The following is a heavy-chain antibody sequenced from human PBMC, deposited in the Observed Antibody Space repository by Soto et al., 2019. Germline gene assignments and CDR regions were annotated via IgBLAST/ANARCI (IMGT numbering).Heavy chain of an antibody. J-gene: IGHJ6*03. Sequence: SETLSLTCTVSGGSISSYYWSWIRQPPGKGLEWIGYIYYSGSTNYNPPLKSRVTISVDTSKNQFSLKLSSVPAADTAVYYCARFFSGSSSPRHYYYYMDVWGKGTTVTVS. V-gene: IGHV4-59*08. CDR3: ARFFSGSSSPRHYYYYMDV. D-gene: IGHD6-6*01. CDR2: IYYSGST. CDR1: GGSISSYY.